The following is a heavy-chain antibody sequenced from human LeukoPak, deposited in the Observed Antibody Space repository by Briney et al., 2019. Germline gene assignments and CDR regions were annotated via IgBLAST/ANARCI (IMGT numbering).Heavy chain of an antibody. CDR3: ARHPSRVAVTGTGFDY. V-gene: IGHV4-59*08. CDR2: IYYNGST. D-gene: IGHD6-19*01. Sequence: SETLSLTCTVSGGSISSYYWSWIRQPPGKGLEWIGYIYYNGSTNYNPSLKSQVTISVDTSRNQFSLKLRSVTAADTAIYYCARHPSRVAVTGTGFDYWGQGALVTVSS. J-gene: IGHJ4*02. CDR1: GGSISSYY.